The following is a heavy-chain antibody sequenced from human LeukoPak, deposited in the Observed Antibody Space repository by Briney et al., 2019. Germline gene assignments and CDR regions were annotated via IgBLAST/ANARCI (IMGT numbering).Heavy chain of an antibody. Sequence: PGGSLRLSCAASGFTVSSNYMSWVRQAPGKGLEWVSVIYSGGSTYYADSVKGRFTISRDNSKNTLYLQMNSLRAEDTAVYYCARDLGVAGPDYYMDVWGKGTTVTVSS. D-gene: IGHD6-19*01. CDR2: IYSGGST. J-gene: IGHJ6*03. V-gene: IGHV3-53*01. CDR3: ARDLGVAGPDYYMDV. CDR1: GFTVSSNY.